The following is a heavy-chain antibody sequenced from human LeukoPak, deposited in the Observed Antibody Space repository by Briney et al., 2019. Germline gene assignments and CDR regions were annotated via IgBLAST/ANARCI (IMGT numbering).Heavy chain of an antibody. D-gene: IGHD3-10*01. V-gene: IGHV3-23*01. CDR2: QSDTGAYT. CDR3: AKAPPSGSSPIASFDS. Sequence: GGSLRLSCTASGFTFSNYAMSWVRQAPGKGLEWVSDQSDTGAYTNYVGSAKGRFTISRDNSKNTLYLQMNSLRAEDTAVYYCAKAPPSGSSPIASFDSWGQGTLVTVSS. CDR1: GFTFSNYA. J-gene: IGHJ4*02.